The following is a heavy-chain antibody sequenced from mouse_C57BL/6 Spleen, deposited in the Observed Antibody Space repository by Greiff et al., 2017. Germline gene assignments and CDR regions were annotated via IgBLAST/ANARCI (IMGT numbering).Heavy chain of an antibody. CDR2: IDPSDSET. V-gene: IGHV1-52*01. Sequence: VQLQQPGAELVRPGSSVKLSCKASGYTFTGYWMHWVKQRPIQGLEWIGNIDPSDSETHYNQKFKDKATLTVDKSSSTAYRQPSSLTSEDSAVYYCARSPSYYYAMDYWGQGTSVTVA. CDR3: ARSPSYYYAMDY. CDR1: GYTFTGYW. J-gene: IGHJ4*01.